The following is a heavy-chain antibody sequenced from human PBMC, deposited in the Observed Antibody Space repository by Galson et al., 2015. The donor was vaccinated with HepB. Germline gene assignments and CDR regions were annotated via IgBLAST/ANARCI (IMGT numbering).Heavy chain of an antibody. J-gene: IGHJ4*02. CDR2: IYYSGST. CDR1: GGSISSYY. Sequence: ETLSLTCTVSGGSISSYYWSWIRQPPGKGLEWIGYIYYSGSTNYNPSLKSRVTISVDTSKNQFSLKLSSVTAADTAVYYCARGYGSGSFYYWGQGTLVTVSS. D-gene: IGHD3-10*01. CDR3: ARGYGSGSFYY. V-gene: IGHV4-59*01.